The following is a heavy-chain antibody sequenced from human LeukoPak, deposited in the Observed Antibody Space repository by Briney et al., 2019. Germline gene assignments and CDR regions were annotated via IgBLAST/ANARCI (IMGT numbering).Heavy chain of an antibody. CDR3: ARHSPYYFGSGNYYPLGY. CDR1: GGSISSYY. D-gene: IGHD3-10*01. V-gene: IGHV4-59*08. CDR2: IHSSGTT. Sequence: PSETLSLTCTVSGGSISSYYWSWVRQPPGKGLEWIAYIHSSGTTNYNPSLKSRVTISVDTSRSQFSLNLNSVTAADTAVYYCARHSPYYFGSGNYYPLGYWGQGTLVTVSS. J-gene: IGHJ4*02.